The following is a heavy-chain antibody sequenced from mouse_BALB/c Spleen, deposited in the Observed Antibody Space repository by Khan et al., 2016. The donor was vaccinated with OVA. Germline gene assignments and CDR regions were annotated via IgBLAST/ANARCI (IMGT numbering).Heavy chain of an antibody. J-gene: IGHJ3*01. D-gene: IGHD3-3*01. V-gene: IGHV5-15*02. CDR3: ARGGGRAPFVY. CDR1: GFTFSDYG. Sequence: EVELVESGGGLVQPGGSRKLSCAASGFTFSDYGMAWVRQAPGKGPEWVAFISALAYTIYYADTLTGRSTVPRVNAEHTPYRVLRSLRSEDSAVYYCARGGGRAPFVYWGLGTLVTVSA. CDR2: ISALAYTI.